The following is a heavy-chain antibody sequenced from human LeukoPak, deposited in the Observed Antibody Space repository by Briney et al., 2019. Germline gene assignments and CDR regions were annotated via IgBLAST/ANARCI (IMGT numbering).Heavy chain of an antibody. CDR2: IIHSGRT. CDR1: GGSFSGYY. V-gene: IGHV4-34*01. Sequence: SETLSLTCGVYGGSFSGYYWTWIRQFPGIRLEWIAEIIHSGRTNYNPSLTGRVTLSVDTSKNQFSLQLRSVTAADTAVYYCARGILVTVYAAFDYWGQGSLVTVSS. D-gene: IGHD2-8*01. CDR3: ARGILVTVYAAFDY. J-gene: IGHJ4*02.